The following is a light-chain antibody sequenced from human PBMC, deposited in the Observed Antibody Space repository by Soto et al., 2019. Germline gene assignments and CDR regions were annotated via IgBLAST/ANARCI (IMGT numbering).Light chain of an antibody. CDR1: QTVRNNY. Sequence: EFVLTPSPGTLSLSPVERATLSCRASQTVRNNYLAWYQQKPGQAPRLLIYGASSRATGIPDRFSGSGSGTDFTLTISRLEPADFAVYYCQRYGSSRPWTFGQGTKVDIK. CDR2: GAS. CDR3: QRYGSSRPWT. V-gene: IGKV3-20*01. J-gene: IGKJ1*01.